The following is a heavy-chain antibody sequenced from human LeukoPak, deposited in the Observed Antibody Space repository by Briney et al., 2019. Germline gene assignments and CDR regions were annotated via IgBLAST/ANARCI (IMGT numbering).Heavy chain of an antibody. CDR1: GGSFSGYY. CDR3: ARVCWKGGATMLDY. D-gene: IGHD1-26*01. V-gene: IGHV4-34*01. J-gene: IGHJ4*02. CDR2: INHSGST. Sequence: PSETLSLTCAVYGGSFSGYYWSLIRQPPGKGREWIGEINHSGSTNYNTSLESGVTIPVDPSKHQFSLKLSSVAAADPAVYSCARVCWKGGATMLDYWGQGTLVTVSS.